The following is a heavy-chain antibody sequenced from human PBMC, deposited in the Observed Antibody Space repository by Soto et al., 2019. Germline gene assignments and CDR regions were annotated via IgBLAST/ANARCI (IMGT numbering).Heavy chain of an antibody. CDR3: ARWRLGITEEYAFDT. D-gene: IGHD7-27*01. CDR2: INPGNGNT. J-gene: IGHJ3*02. CDR1: GYTFTSYA. V-gene: IGHV1-3*01. Sequence: QVQLVQAGAEVKKPGASVKVSCKASGYTFTSYAMHWVRQAPGQRLEWMGWINPGNGNTKYSQKFQGRVTITRDTSASTAYMELSSLRSEETAVYYCARWRLGITEEYAFDTWGQGTMVTVSS.